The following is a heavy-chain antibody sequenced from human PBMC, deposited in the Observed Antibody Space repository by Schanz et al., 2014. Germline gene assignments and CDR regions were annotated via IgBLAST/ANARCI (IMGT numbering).Heavy chain of an antibody. V-gene: IGHV3-30*03. Sequence: VQLLESGGGLVQPGGSLRLSCAASGFMFSSYGMHWVRQAPGKGLEWVGVISYDGSKKSYADSVKGRFTISRDNSKNTLYLQMNSLRPEDTAVYYCARDFHGYGPHLDYWGQGSLXTVSS. D-gene: IGHD5-12*01. CDR2: ISYDGSKK. J-gene: IGHJ4*02. CDR1: GFMFSSYG. CDR3: ARDFHGYGPHLDY.